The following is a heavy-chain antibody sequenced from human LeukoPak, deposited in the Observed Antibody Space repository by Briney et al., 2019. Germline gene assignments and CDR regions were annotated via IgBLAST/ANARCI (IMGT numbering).Heavy chain of an antibody. V-gene: IGHV1-3*04. CDR3: VRIDYSNAFDI. CDR1: GYTLSQYA. Sequence: ASVKVSCKASGYTLSQYAMHWVRQAPGQRPEWMGWINSGNSNTKYDQKFQGRVTITRDTSANTAYMELSSLRSEDTAVYYCVRIDYSNAFDIWGQGTMVTVSS. CDR2: INSGNSNT. J-gene: IGHJ3*02. D-gene: IGHD4-11*01.